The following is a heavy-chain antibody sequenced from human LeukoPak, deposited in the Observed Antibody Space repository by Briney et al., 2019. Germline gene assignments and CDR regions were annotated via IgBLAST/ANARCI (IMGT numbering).Heavy chain of an antibody. CDR1: GFTFSNHW. Sequence: GGSLRLSCAASGFTFSNHWMSWVRQAPGKGLEWVANIKQDGSEAYDGDSVKGRFTISRDNAKDSLYLQMNSLRAEDTAVYYCARVEWMGRMDYWGQGTLITVSS. CDR2: IKQDGSEA. CDR3: ARVEWMGRMDY. J-gene: IGHJ4*02. D-gene: IGHD3-3*01. V-gene: IGHV3-7*04.